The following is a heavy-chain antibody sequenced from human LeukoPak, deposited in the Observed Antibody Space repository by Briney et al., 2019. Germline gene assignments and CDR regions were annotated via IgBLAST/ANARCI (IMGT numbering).Heavy chain of an antibody. CDR3: ARDSLPRSIVVVDY. CDR2: ISAYNGNT. J-gene: IGHJ4*02. V-gene: IGHV1-18*01. Sequence: GASVKVSCKASGYTFTSYGISWVRQAPGQGLEWMGWISAYNGNTNYAQKLQGRVTMTTDTSTSTAYMELRSLRSDDTAVYYCARDSLPRSIVVVDYWGQGTLVTVSS. D-gene: IGHD3-22*01. CDR1: GYTFTSYG.